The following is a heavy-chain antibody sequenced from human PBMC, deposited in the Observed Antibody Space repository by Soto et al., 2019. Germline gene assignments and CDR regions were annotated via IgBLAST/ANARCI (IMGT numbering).Heavy chain of an antibody. D-gene: IGHD2-15*01. J-gene: IGHJ6*02. V-gene: IGHV5-10-1*01. Sequence: PGESVKISCKGSGYSFTSYWISWVRQMPGKGLEWMGRIDPSDSYTNYSPSFQGHVTISADKSISTAYLQWSSLKASDTAMYYCARQRWSGGSCLYYYGMDGWGQGTTVTVSS. CDR1: GYSFTSYW. CDR3: ARQRWSGGSCLYYYGMDG. CDR2: IDPSDSYT.